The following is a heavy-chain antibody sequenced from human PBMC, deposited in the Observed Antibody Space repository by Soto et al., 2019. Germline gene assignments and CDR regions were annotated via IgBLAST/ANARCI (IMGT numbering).Heavy chain of an antibody. CDR1: SGSINSFY. J-gene: IGHJ4*02. D-gene: IGHD1-26*01. CDR2: IHSSGTT. Sequence: SETLSLTCTVSSGSINSFYWAWMRQPAGKGLEWIGRIHSSGTTNYNPSLSSRVTMSVDPSKNQFSLRLTSVTAADTAVYYCARDRIIGASYSDYWGQGILVTVSS. V-gene: IGHV4-4*07. CDR3: ARDRIIGASYSDY.